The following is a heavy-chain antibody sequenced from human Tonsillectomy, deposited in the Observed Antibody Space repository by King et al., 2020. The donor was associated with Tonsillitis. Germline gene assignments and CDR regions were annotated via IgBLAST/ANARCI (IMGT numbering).Heavy chain of an antibody. Sequence: QLQESGPGLVKPSQTLSLTCTVSGDSISSGDYYWSWIRQHPGKGLEWIGYIYYTGGTYGSTYYNPSLPSRVTISVDSSKNQFSLKLLSVTAADTAVYYCAKYVPPSFDYWGQGTLVTVSS. V-gene: IGHV4-31*03. CDR3: AKYVPPSFDY. D-gene: IGHD2-8*01. CDR1: GDSISSGDYY. J-gene: IGHJ4*02. CDR2: IYYTGGTYGST.